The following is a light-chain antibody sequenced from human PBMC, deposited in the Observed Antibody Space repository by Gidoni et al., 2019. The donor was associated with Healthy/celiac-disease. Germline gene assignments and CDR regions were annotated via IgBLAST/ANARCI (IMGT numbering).Light chain of an antibody. CDR1: QDISNY. V-gene: IGKV1-33*01. CDR2: DAS. J-gene: IGKJ3*01. CDR3: QQYDNLPRPQFT. Sequence: DIQMTQSPYSLSASVGDRVTITCQASQDISNYLNWYQQKPGKAPKLLIYDASNLETGVPSRFSGSGSGTDFTFTISSLQPEDIATYYCQQYDNLPRPQFTFGPXTKVDIK.